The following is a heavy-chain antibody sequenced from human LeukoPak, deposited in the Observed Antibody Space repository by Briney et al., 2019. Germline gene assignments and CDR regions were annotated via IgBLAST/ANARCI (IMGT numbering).Heavy chain of an antibody. CDR2: ISGSGGST. D-gene: IGHD6-13*01. CDR1: GFTFSSYS. CDR3: ALLGPAAARYYYYGMDV. Sequence: GGSLRLSCAASGFTFSSYSMDWVRQAPGKGLEWVSAISGSGGSTYYADSVKGRFTISRDNSKNTLYLQMNSLRAEDTAVYYCALLGPAAARYYYYGMDVWGQGTTVTVSS. V-gene: IGHV3-23*01. J-gene: IGHJ6*02.